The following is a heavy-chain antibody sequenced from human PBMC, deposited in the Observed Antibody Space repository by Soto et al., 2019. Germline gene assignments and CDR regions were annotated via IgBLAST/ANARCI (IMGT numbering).Heavy chain of an antibody. D-gene: IGHD2-15*01. J-gene: IGHJ6*02. CDR3: AREVVAASYYYYGMDV. V-gene: IGHV3-33*01. CDR1: GFTFSSYG. Sequence: GGSLRLSCEASGFTFSSYGMHWVRQAPGKGLEWVGLIWYDGSQTHYADSVKGRFSISRDNSKNIVYLQMNSPRAEDTAVYYCAREVVAASYYYYGMDVWGQGTTVTVSS. CDR2: IWYDGSQT.